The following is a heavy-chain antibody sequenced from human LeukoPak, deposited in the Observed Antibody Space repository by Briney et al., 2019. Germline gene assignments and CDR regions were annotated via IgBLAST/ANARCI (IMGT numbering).Heavy chain of an antibody. V-gene: IGHV4-39*01. D-gene: IGHD6-13*01. CDR3: ARRNGHSWDVGNWFDP. CDR1: GGSIISSSYY. Sequence: SDTLSLTCSLSGGSIISSSYYWAWIRQPPGMGLEWIVSIYYSGITYYNPSLKSRATVSVDTSKNQFSLHLISVTAADTAVYYCARRNGHSWDVGNWFDPWGQGTLVTVSS. J-gene: IGHJ5*02. CDR2: IYYSGIT.